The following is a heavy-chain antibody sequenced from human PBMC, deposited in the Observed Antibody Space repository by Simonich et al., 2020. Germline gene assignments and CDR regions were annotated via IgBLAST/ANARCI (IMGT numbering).Heavy chain of an antibody. CDR2: INQSGST. J-gene: IGHJ5*02. CDR1: GGSFSGYY. Sequence: QVQLQQWGAGLLKPSETLSLTCAVYGGSFSGYYWSWIRQPPGNGLEWIREINQSGSTNYNPSLQSRVHISVRPSKNQVPLKLSSVTASDPAGYYCARGGLVNYDILTGYHNWFDPWGQGTLVTVSS. CDR3: ARGGLVNYDILTGYHNWFDP. D-gene: IGHD3-9*01. V-gene: IGHV4-34*01.